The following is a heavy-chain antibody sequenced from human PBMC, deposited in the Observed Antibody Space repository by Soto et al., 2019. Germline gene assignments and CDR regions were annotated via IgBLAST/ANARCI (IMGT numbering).Heavy chain of an antibody. Sequence: QVQLVQSGAEVKKPGSSVKVSCKASGGTFSSYAISWVRQAPGQGLEWMGGIIPIFGTANYAQKFQGRVTITADESTSTAYMALSSLRSEATAVYYCARDLGLPDSDAFDIWGQGTMVTVSS. J-gene: IGHJ3*02. CDR3: ARDLGLPDSDAFDI. CDR2: IIPIFGTA. CDR1: GGTFSSYA. V-gene: IGHV1-69*01. D-gene: IGHD2-21*02.